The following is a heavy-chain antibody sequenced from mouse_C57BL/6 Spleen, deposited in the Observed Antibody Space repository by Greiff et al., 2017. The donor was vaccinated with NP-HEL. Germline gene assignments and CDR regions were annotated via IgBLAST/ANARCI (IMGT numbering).Heavy chain of an antibody. Sequence: EVMLVESEGGLVQPGSSMKLSCTASGFTFSDYYMAWVRQVPEKGLEWVANINYDGSSTYYLDSLKSRFIISRDNAKNILYLQMSSLKSEDTATYYCARDEGGGFAYWGQGTLVTVSA. CDR1: GFTFSDYY. J-gene: IGHJ3*01. V-gene: IGHV5-16*01. D-gene: IGHD1-1*02. CDR3: ARDEGGGFAY. CDR2: INYDGSST.